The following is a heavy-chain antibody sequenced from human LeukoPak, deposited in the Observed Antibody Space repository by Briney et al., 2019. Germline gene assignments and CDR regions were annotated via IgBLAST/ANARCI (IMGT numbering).Heavy chain of an antibody. D-gene: IGHD3-10*01. V-gene: IGHV1-3*01. CDR3: ARGLLWFGELSPFGY. Sequence: ASVNVSCKASGYTFTNYALHWVRQAPGQRLEWLGWVNAGNGNTRYSQNFQGRITITRDTSASTAYMDLSSLRSEDTAVYYCARGLLWFGELSPFGYWGQGTLVTVSS. CDR1: GYTFTNYA. CDR2: VNAGNGNT. J-gene: IGHJ4*02.